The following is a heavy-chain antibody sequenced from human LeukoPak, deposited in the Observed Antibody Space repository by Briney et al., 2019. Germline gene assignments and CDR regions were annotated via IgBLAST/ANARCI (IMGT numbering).Heavy chain of an antibody. CDR3: AHVSYDSGGNSVPYLDY. CDR2: NYWDDDK. V-gene: IGHV2-5*02. Sequence: SGATLLHASRTLTLTCTFSGCSLSTRGGDGGWIRQPPGNGLEWLPPNYWDDDKRYSSSPKTRLPITKATSKTQVVLTMTNMDPVDTGTYYCAHVSYDSGGNSVPYLDYWGQGTLVTVSS. D-gene: IGHD4-23*01. CDR1: GCSLSTRGGD. J-gene: IGHJ4*02.